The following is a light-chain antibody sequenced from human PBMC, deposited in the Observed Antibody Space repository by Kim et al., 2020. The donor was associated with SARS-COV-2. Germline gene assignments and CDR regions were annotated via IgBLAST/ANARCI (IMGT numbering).Light chain of an antibody. Sequence: ASVGDRVTISCRASQNINNYLNWYQQKPGKAPKLLIYSTSSLQSGVPSRFSGSGSGTDFVLTITSLQPEDFATYYCQQSYTTPRTFGPGTKVDIK. J-gene: IGKJ1*01. CDR2: STS. CDR1: QNINNY. V-gene: IGKV1-39*01. CDR3: QQSYTTPRT.